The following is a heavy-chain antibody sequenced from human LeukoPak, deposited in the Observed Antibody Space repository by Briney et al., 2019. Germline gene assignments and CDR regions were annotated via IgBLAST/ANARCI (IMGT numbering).Heavy chain of an antibody. J-gene: IGHJ4*02. V-gene: IGHV1-24*01. CDR3: ATRANNYDSSGYYYVG. CDR1: GYTLTELS. D-gene: IGHD3-22*01. Sequence: GASVKVSCKVSGYTLTELSMHWVRQAPGKGLEWMGGFDPEDGETIYAQKFQGRVTMTEDTSTDTAYMELSSLRSEDTAVYYCATRANNYDSSGYYYVGWGQGTLVTVSS. CDR2: FDPEDGET.